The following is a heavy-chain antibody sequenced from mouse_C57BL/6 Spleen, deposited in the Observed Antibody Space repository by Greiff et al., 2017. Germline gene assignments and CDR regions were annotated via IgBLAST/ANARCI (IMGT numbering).Heavy chain of an antibody. CDR1: GYTFTSYW. CDR2: IDPSDSST. D-gene: IGHD1-1*01. CDR3: ARGGYYDGSSSAY. V-gene: IGHV1-50*01. J-gene: IGHJ3*01. Sequence: QVQLQQPGAELVKPGASVKLSCKASGYTFTSYWMQWVKQRPGQGLEWIGEIDPSDSSTNYNKTFKGKATLTVDTSSNPAYMQLSSLTSEDADVYDCARGGYYDGSSSAYWGQGTLVTVSA.